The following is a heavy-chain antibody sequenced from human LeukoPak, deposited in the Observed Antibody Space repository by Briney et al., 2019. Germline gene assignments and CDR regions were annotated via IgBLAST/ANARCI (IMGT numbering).Heavy chain of an antibody. CDR3: ASSGGYSGSYYAEY. CDR2: IIPILGIA. J-gene: IGHJ4*02. D-gene: IGHD1-26*01. V-gene: IGHV1-69*02. Sequence: SVKVSCKASGGTFSSYTISWVRQAPGQGLEWMGRIIPILGIANYAQKFQGRVTITADKSTCTAYMELSSLRSEDTAVYYCASSGGYSGSYYAEYWGQGTLVTVPS. CDR1: GGTFSSYT.